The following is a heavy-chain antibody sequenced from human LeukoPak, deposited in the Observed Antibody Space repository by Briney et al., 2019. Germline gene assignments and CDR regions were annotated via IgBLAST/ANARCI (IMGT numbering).Heavy chain of an antibody. CDR1: GSTVNDYN. D-gene: IGHD4-23*01. V-gene: IGHV3-21*01. CDR3: ARMTPRWPFDY. Sequence: EGSLRLSCAASGSTVNDYNMNWVRQAPGKGLEWVALITDSGSTIYYEDSVKGRFTISRDNAKNSLYLQMNSLRAEDTAVYYCARMTPRWPFDYWGQGTLVTVSS. J-gene: IGHJ4*02. CDR2: ITDSGSTI.